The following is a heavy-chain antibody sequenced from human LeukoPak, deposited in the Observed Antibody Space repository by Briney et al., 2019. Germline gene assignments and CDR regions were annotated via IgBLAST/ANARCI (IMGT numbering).Heavy chain of an antibody. CDR1: GGSISSYY. V-gene: IGHV4-59*01. Sequence: SETLSLTCTVSGGSISSYYWSWIRQPPGKGLEWIGYIYSSGSTNYNPSLKSRITISVDTSKNQFSLKLSSVTAADTAVYYCAGMRTGTIANFDYWGQGTLVTVSS. CDR3: AGMRTGTIANFDY. J-gene: IGHJ4*02. D-gene: IGHD1-7*01. CDR2: IYSSGST.